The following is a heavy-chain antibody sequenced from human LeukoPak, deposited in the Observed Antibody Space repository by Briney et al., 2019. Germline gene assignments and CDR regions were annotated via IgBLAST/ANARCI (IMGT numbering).Heavy chain of an antibody. Sequence: ASVKVSCKASGGTFSSNTISWVRQAPGQGLERMGGIIPIFGTANYAQKFQGRVTITADKSTSTAYMELSSLRSEDTAVYYCARAKTFDIVVVVADSDAFDIWGQGTLVTVSS. V-gene: IGHV1-69*06. CDR1: GGTFSSNT. CDR3: ARAKTFDIVVVVADSDAFDI. D-gene: IGHD2-15*01. CDR2: IIPIFGTA. J-gene: IGHJ4*02.